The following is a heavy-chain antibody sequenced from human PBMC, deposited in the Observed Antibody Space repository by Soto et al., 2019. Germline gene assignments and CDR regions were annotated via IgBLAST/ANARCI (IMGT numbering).Heavy chain of an antibody. CDR3: ARDRRIVVVPAATNDY. CDR1: GYTFTGYY. D-gene: IGHD2-2*01. Sequence: ASLKVSCKASGYTFTGYYVHWVRQAPGQGLEWMGWINPNTGGTNYAQKFQGRVAMTRDTSISTAYMELSRLRSDDTAVYYCARDRRIVVVPAATNDYWGQGTLVTVSS. CDR2: INPNTGGT. V-gene: IGHV1-2*02. J-gene: IGHJ4*02.